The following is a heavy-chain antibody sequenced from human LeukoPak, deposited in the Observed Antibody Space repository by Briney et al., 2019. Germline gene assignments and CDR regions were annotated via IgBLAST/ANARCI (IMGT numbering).Heavy chain of an antibody. Sequence: GGSLRLSCAASGFTFSSYGMDWVRQAPGKGLEWVSSISTTGTYIYYGHSMKGRFTISRDNSKNTLYLQMNSLRAEDTAVYYCAKVWENYYDSSGYYRWGQGTLVTVSS. J-gene: IGHJ5*02. D-gene: IGHD3-22*01. V-gene: IGHV3-21*01. CDR3: AKVWENYYDSSGYYR. CDR1: GFTFSSYG. CDR2: ISTTGTYI.